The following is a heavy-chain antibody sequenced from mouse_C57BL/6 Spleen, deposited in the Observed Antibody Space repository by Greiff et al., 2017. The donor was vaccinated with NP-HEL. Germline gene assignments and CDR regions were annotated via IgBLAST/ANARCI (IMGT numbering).Heavy chain of an antibody. V-gene: IGHV1-80*01. Sequence: VQLQQSGAELVKPGASVKISCKASGYAFSSYWMNWVKQRPGKGLEWIGQIYPGDGDTNYNGKFKGKATLTADKSSSTAYMQLSSLTSEDSAVYLCTRYDYYGSSSFAYWGQGTLVTVSA. D-gene: IGHD1-1*01. CDR1: GYAFSSYW. CDR2: IYPGDGDT. J-gene: IGHJ3*01. CDR3: TRYDYYGSSSFAY.